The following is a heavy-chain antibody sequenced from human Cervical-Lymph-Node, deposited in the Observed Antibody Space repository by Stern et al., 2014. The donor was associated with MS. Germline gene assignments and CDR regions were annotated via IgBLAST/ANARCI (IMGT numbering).Heavy chain of an antibody. CDR2: ISYDGSSR. J-gene: IGHJ4*02. D-gene: IGHD4-23*01. CDR1: GFTFSNSG. V-gene: IGHV3-30*18. CDR3: AKAPVVYSAPLDY. Sequence: QVQLVESGGGVVQPGRSLRLSCAASGFTFSNSGMHWVRQAPGRGLEWVALISYDGSSRIYADSVKGRFTISRDTSKNTLYLQMNSLRADDTAVYYCAKAPVVYSAPLDYWGQGTLVTVYS.